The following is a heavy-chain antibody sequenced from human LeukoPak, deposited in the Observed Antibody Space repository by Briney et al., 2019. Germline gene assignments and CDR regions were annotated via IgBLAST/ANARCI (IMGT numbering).Heavy chain of an antibody. CDR3: ARDQYDTWSRRGNFDS. J-gene: IGHJ4*02. D-gene: IGHD3-3*01. CDR2: IKQDGSEK. Sequence: PGGSLRLSCAASGFTFSSYWMSWVRQAPGKGLEWVAIIKQDGSEKYYVDSVKGRFTISRDNAEKSLYLQMNSLRAEDTAVFYCARDQYDTWSRRGNFDSWGQGTLVIVSS. CDR1: GFTFSSYW. V-gene: IGHV3-7*03.